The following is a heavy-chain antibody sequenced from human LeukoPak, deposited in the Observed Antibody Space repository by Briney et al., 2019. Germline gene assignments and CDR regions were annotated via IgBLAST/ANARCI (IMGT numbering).Heavy chain of an antibody. J-gene: IGHJ4*02. CDR2: ISYDGSNK. Sequence: GGSLRLSCATSGFTFSNYGMHWVRQAPGKGLEWVAVISYDGSNKYYADSVKGRFTISRDNSKNTLYLQMHSLRPEDAAVYYCANLPLWGQGTLVTVSS. V-gene: IGHV3-30*18. CDR1: GFTFSNYG. CDR3: ANLPL.